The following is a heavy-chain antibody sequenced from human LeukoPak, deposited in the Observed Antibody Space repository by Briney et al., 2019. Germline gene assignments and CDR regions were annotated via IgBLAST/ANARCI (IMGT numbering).Heavy chain of an antibody. V-gene: IGHV3-30-3*01. CDR1: GFTFSSYA. J-gene: IGHJ4*02. CDR2: ISYDGSNK. CDR3: ARTDY. Sequence: PGGSLRLSCAASGFTFSSYAMHWVRQALGKGLEWVAVISYDGSNKYYADSVKGRFTISRDNSKNTLYLQMNSLRAEDTAVYYCARTDYWGQGTLVTVSS.